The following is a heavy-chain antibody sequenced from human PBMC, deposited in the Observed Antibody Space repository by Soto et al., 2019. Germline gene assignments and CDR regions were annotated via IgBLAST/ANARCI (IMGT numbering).Heavy chain of an antibody. Sequence: ASVTVSCTASGYTFTSYGISWVRQAPGQGLEWMGWISAYNGNTNYAQKLQGRVTMTTDTSTSTAYMELRSLRSDDTAVYYCARDDYGVKNWFDPWGQGTLVTVSS. V-gene: IGHV1-18*01. D-gene: IGHD4-17*01. J-gene: IGHJ5*02. CDR2: ISAYNGNT. CDR3: ARDDYGVKNWFDP. CDR1: GYTFTSYG.